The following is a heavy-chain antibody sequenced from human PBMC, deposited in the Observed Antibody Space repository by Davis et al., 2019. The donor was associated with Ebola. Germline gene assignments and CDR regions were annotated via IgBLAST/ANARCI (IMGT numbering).Heavy chain of an antibody. CDR2: ISWNSGSI. J-gene: IGHJ6*02. V-gene: IGHV3-9*01. Sequence: SLKISCAASGFTFDDYAMHWVRQAPGKGLEWVSGISWNSGSIGYADSVKGRFTISRDNAKNSLYLQMNSLRAEDTAVYYCAKDEGDYSSSWLVYYYYGMDVWGQGTTVTVSS. CDR1: GFTFDDYA. CDR3: AKDEGDYSSSWLVYYYYGMDV. D-gene: IGHD6-13*01.